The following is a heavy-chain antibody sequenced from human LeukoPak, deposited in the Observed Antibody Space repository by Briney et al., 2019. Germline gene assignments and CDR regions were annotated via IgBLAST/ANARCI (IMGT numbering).Heavy chain of an antibody. CDR2: TRNKANSYTT. V-gene: IGHV3-72*01. CDR3: AKRSPYGDSSAYFDY. CDR1: SSSSYY. Sequence: SSSSYYWGWIRQPPGKGLEWVGRTRNKANSYTTEYAASVKGRFTISRDDSKNSLYLQMNSLRAEDTALYYCAKRSPYGDSSAYFDYWGQGILVSVSS. J-gene: IGHJ4*02. D-gene: IGHD4-17*01.